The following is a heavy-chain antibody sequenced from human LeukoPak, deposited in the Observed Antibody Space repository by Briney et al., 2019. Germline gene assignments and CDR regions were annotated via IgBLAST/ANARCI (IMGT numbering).Heavy chain of an antibody. CDR3: ARGALIISPDYSNYGAY. Sequence: GGSLRLSCAASGFTFSSYAMHWVRQAPGKGLEWVAVISYDGSNKYYADSVKGRFTISRDNSKNTLYLQMNSLRAEDTAVYYCARGALIISPDYSNYGAYWGQGTLVTVSS. CDR1: GFTFSSYA. V-gene: IGHV3-30-3*01. CDR2: ISYDGSNK. J-gene: IGHJ4*02. D-gene: IGHD4-11*01.